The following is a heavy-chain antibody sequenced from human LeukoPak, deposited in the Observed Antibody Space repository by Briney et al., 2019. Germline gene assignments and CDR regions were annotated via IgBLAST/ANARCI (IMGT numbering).Heavy chain of an antibody. Sequence: GGSLRLSCAGSGFIFNNYAMHWVRQPPGKGLEWVSGISWNSGTIDYAGSVRGRFTISRDNAKNSLYLQMDSLRVEDTAFYYCAKDNRRHYTSGPNPDSLHWGQGALVTVSS. CDR3: AKDNRRHYTSGPNPDSLH. V-gene: IGHV3-9*01. D-gene: IGHD6-19*01. J-gene: IGHJ4*02. CDR1: GFIFNNYA. CDR2: ISWNSGTI.